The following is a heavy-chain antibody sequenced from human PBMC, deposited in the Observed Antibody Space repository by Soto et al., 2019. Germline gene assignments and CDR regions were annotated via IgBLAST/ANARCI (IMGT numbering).Heavy chain of an antibody. J-gene: IGHJ6*02. CDR3: ASPKNDFWSGYVYGMDV. CDR2: IIPIFGTA. Sequence: QVQLVQSGAEVKKPGSSVKVSCKASGGTFSSYAISWVRQAPGQGLEWMGGIIPIFGTANYAQKFQGRVTITADESTSTAYMELSSLRSEDTAVYYCASPKNDFWSGYVYGMDVWGQGTTVTVSS. CDR1: GGTFSSYA. D-gene: IGHD3-3*01. V-gene: IGHV1-69*01.